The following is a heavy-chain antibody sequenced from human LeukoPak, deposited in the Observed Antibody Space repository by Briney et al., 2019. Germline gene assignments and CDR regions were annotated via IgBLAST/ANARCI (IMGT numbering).Heavy chain of an antibody. CDR3: ARHATYYDILTGTRRAFDI. J-gene: IGHJ3*02. Sequence: SETLSLTCAVYGGSFSGYYWSWIRQPPGKGLEWIGEINHSGSTNYNPSLKSRVTISVDTSKNQFSLKLSSVTAADTAVYYCARHATYYDILTGTRRAFDIWGQGTMVTVSS. CDR2: INHSGST. D-gene: IGHD3-9*01. CDR1: GGSFSGYY. V-gene: IGHV4-34*01.